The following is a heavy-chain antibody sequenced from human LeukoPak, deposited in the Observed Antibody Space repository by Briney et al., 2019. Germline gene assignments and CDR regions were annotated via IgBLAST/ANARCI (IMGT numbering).Heavy chain of an antibody. CDR3: ARDRWQQLVFFDY. V-gene: IGHV3-7*01. Sequence: GGSLRLSCAASGFTFSTYWMSWVRQAPGKGLEWVANINQDGSDKYYVDSVKGRFTISRDNAKNSLYLQMNSLRAEDTAVYYCARDRWQQLVFFDYWGQGTLVTVSS. CDR2: INQDGSDK. CDR1: GFTFSTYW. D-gene: IGHD6-13*01. J-gene: IGHJ4*02.